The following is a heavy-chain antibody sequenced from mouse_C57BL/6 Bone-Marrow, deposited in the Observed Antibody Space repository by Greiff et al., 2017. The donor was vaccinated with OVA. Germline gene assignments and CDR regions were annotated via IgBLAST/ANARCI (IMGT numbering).Heavy chain of an antibody. D-gene: IGHD1-2*01. CDR2: IYPRSGNT. V-gene: IGHV1-81*01. CDR1: GYTFTSYG. Sequence: QVQLQQSGAELARPGASVKLSCKASGYTFTSYGISWVKQRTGQGLEWIGEIYPRSGNTYYNEKFKGKATLTADKSSSTAYMQLRSLTSEDSAVYFCARGYHGAWFAYWGQGTLVTVSA. CDR3: ARGYHGAWFAY. J-gene: IGHJ3*01.